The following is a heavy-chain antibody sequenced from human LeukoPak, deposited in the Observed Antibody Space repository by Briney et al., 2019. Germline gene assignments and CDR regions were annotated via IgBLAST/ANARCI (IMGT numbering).Heavy chain of an antibody. V-gene: IGHV1-18*01. J-gene: IGHJ4*02. Sequence: GASVKVSCKASGYTFTSYGISWVRQAPGQGLEWMGWISAYNGNTNYAQKLQGRVTMTTDTSTSTAYMELRSLRSDDTAVYYCARDLAHCSGGSCYTPGGFWGQGTLVTVSS. CDR3: ARDLAHCSGGSCYTPGGF. CDR1: GYTFTSYG. CDR2: ISAYNGNT. D-gene: IGHD2-15*01.